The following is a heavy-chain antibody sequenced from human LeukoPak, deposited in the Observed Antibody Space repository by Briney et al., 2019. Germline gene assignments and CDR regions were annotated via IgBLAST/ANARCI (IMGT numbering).Heavy chain of an antibody. CDR2: INPNNGDT. V-gene: IGHV1-2*02. CDR1: GYTFTGYY. CDR3: AREIPSTINGFDI. D-gene: IGHD1-14*01. J-gene: IGHJ3*02. Sequence: GASVKVSCKASGYTFTGYYMHWLRQAPGQGLEWMGWINPNNGDTKYAQKFQGRVTMTRDTPISTAYMELSRMTSDDTAVYYCAREIPSTINGFDIWGQGTVITVSS.